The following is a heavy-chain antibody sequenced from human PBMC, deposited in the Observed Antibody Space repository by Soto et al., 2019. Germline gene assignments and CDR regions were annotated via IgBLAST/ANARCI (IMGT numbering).Heavy chain of an antibody. V-gene: IGHV5-51*01. CDR1: GYSFTSYW. CDR3: ASQYEDYYYGMDV. J-gene: IGHJ6*02. D-gene: IGHD2-8*01. CDR2: IYPGDSDT. Sequence: GESLKISCKGSGYSFTSYWIGWVRQMPGKGLEWMGIIYPGDSDTRYSPSFQGQVTISADKSISTAYLQWSSLKASDTAMYSCASQYEDYYYGMDVWGQGTTVTVSS.